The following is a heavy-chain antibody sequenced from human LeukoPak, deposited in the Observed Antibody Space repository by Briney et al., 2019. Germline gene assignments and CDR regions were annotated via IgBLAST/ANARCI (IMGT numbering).Heavy chain of an antibody. J-gene: IGHJ4*02. Sequence: ASVKVSCKASGYTFTGYYLHWVRQAPGQGLERMGRINPNSGGTNYAQKFQGRVTMTRDTSISTAYMELSRLRSDDTAVYYCARVEGLRFLEWLLNYWGQGTLVTVSS. CDR1: GYTFTGYY. D-gene: IGHD3-3*01. V-gene: IGHV1-2*06. CDR2: INPNSGGT. CDR3: ARVEGLRFLEWLLNY.